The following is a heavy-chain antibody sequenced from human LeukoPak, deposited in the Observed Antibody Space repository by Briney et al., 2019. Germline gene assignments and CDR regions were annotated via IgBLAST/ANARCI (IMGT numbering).Heavy chain of an antibody. V-gene: IGHV3-30*18. CDR1: GFTFSSYG. CDR3: AKDLQQLVWIGYYSGLEV. J-gene: IGHJ6*01. CDR2: ISYDGSNK. D-gene: IGHD6-13*01. Sequence: GRSLRLSCAASGFTFSSYGMHWVRQAPGKGLEWVAVISYDGSNKYYADSVKGRFTISRDNSKNTLYLQMNSLRAEDTAVYYCAKDLQQLVWIGYYSGLEVGGQGPRSPSPQ.